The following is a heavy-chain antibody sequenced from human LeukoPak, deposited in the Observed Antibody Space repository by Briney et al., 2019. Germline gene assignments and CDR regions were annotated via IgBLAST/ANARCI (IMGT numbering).Heavy chain of an antibody. Sequence: GGSLRLSCAASGFTFSSYTMNLVRQAPGKGLEWVSSIAGSSGYISYADSVKGRFTISRDNAKKSLYLQMTSLTAEDTAVYYCARDRGAYCGGDCYLGFDYWGRGTLVTVSS. V-gene: IGHV3-21*01. J-gene: IGHJ4*01. CDR2: IAGSSGYI. CDR3: ARDRGAYCGGDCYLGFDY. D-gene: IGHD2-21*02. CDR1: GFTFSSYT.